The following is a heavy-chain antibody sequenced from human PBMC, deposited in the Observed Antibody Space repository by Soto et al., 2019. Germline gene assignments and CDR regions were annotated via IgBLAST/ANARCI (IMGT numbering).Heavy chain of an antibody. V-gene: IGHV1-3*01. CDR1: GYTFTSYA. J-gene: IGHJ4*02. CDR3: ARDLTRQHITIFGVVTTFDY. CDR2: INAGNGNT. D-gene: IGHD3-3*01. Sequence: GASVKVSCKASGYTFTSYAMHWVRQAPGQRLEWMGWINAGNGNTKYSQKFQGRVTITRDTSASTAYMELSSLRSEDTAVYYCARDLTRQHITIFGVVTTFDYWGQGTLVTVSS.